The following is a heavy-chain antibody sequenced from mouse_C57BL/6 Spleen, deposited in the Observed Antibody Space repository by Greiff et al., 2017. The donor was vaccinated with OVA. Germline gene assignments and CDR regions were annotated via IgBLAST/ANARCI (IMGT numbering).Heavy chain of an antibody. CDR2: ISYDGSN. CDR1: GYSITSGYY. Sequence: VQLKQSGPGLVKPSQSLSLTCSVTGYSITSGYYWNWIRQFPGNKLEWMGYISYDGSNNYNPSLKNRISITRDTSKNQFFLKLNSVTTEDTATYYCARGLWFDYWGQGTTLTVSS. D-gene: IGHD6-1*01. J-gene: IGHJ2*01. V-gene: IGHV3-6*01. CDR3: ARGLWFDY.